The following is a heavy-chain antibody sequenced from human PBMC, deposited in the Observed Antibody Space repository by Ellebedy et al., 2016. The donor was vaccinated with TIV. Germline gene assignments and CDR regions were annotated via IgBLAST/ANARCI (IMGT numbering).Heavy chain of an antibody. Sequence: PGGSLRLSCVASGFTFSSYGMHWVRQAPGKGLEWVAVIWYDGSNKYYADSVKGRFTISRDNSKNTLYLQMNSLRAEDTAVYYCARDTARTAVAGFFDYWGQGTLVTVSS. V-gene: IGHV3-33*01. CDR1: GFTFSSYG. CDR3: ARDTARTAVAGFFDY. J-gene: IGHJ4*02. D-gene: IGHD6-19*01. CDR2: IWYDGSNK.